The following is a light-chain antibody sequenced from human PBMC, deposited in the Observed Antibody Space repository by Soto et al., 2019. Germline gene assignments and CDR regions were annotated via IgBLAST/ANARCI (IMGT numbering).Light chain of an antibody. CDR2: DAS. V-gene: IGKV3-11*01. Sequence: EIVLTQSPATLSLSPGERATISCRASQSVSSYLAWYQQKPGQAPRLLIYDASNRATGIPARFSGSGSGTDFKLTISSLEPEDFAVYYCQQRSNWPPDTFGQGTKLEIK. J-gene: IGKJ2*01. CDR3: QQRSNWPPDT. CDR1: QSVSSY.